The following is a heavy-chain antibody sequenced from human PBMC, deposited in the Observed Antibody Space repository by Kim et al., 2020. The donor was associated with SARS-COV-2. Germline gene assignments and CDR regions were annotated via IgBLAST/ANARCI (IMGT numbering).Heavy chain of an antibody. D-gene: IGHD6-19*01. CDR3: ARAFWGYSSGWLHFDY. J-gene: IGHJ4*01. Sequence: SVKGRFTISRDNSKNALYVQMNSLRAEDTALYYCARAFWGYSSGWLHFDYWGHGTLVTVSS. V-gene: IGHV3-66*01.